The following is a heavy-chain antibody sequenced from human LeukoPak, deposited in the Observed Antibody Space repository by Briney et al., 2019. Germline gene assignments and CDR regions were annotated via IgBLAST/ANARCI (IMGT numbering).Heavy chain of an antibody. V-gene: IGHV3-23*01. Sequence: GGALRLSCAASGFTFTDYAMSWVRQAPGMGLEWGSSIIGTGVGTYYADSVKGRFTVSRDNSKNTVYLQMNSLRAEDTAVYYCAKRGDYSESYCLAFDVWGQGTMVTVSS. J-gene: IGHJ3*01. D-gene: IGHD1-26*01. CDR2: IIGTGVGT. CDR1: GFTFTDYA. CDR3: AKRGDYSESYCLAFDV.